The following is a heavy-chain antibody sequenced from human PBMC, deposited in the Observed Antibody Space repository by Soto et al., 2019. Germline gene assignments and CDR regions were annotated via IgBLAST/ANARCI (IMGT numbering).Heavy chain of an antibody. Sequence: QVQLVQSGAEVKKPGSSVKVSCKASGGTFSSYAISWVRQAPGQGLEWMGGIIPIFGTANYAQKFQGRVTITADESTSTAYMELSSLRSEDTAVYYCARGGAAACPYYYYYYGMDVWGQGTTVTVSS. CDR3: ARGGAAACPYYYYYYGMDV. CDR2: IIPIFGTA. D-gene: IGHD6-13*01. J-gene: IGHJ6*02. V-gene: IGHV1-69*01. CDR1: GGTFSSYA.